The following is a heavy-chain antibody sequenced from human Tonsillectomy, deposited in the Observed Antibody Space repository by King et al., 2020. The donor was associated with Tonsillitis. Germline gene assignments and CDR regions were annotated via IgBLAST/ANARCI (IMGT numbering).Heavy chain of an antibody. CDR2: INGGNGNT. CDR1: GYTFTSYT. CDR3: ARDFTYGLDAFDI. Sequence: VQLVQSGAEVKKPGASVKVSCKASGYTFTSYTIHWVRQAPGQRLEWMGWINGGNGNTKYSQKFQGRVTITRDTSASTAHMELSSLRSEDTAVYYCARDFTYGLDAFDIWGQGTMVTVSS. V-gene: IGHV1-3*01. D-gene: IGHD3-10*01. J-gene: IGHJ3*02.